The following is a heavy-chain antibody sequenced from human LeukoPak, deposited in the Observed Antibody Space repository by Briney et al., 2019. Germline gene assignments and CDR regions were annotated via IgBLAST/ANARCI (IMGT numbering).Heavy chain of an antibody. CDR3: SKALPRSEGYTHGYFDY. V-gene: IGHV3-23*01. CDR1: GFTFSSYA. J-gene: IGHJ4*02. D-gene: IGHD3-22*01. Sequence: GGSLRLSCAASGFTFSSYAMNWVRQSPGKGLEWVSTITGSGSNTYYADSVKGHFTVSRDNYKNTLYLQMNSLSAEDTATYYCSKALPRSEGYTHGYFDYWGQGTLVTVSS. CDR2: ITGSGSNT.